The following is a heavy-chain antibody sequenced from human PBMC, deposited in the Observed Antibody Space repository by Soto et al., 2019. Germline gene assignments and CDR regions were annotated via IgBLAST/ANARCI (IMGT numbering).Heavy chain of an antibody. CDR3: ARDVDNWNYSGYYGMDV. CDR2: IWYDGSNK. D-gene: IGHD1-7*01. J-gene: IGHJ6*02. V-gene: IGHV3-33*01. CDR1: GFTFSSYG. Sequence: GGSLRLSCAASGFTFSSYGMHWVRQAPGKGLEWVAVIWYDGSNKYYADSVKGRFTISRDNSKNTLYLQMNSLRAEDTAVYYCARDVDNWNYSGYYGMDVWGQGTTVTVSS.